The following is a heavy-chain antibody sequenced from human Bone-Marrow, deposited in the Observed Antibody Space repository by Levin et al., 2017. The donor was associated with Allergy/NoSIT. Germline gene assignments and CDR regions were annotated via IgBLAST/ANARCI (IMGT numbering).Heavy chain of an antibody. V-gene: IGHV3-23*01. D-gene: IGHD3-22*01. J-gene: IGHJ4*02. CDR2: ISGSGGST. CDR1: GFTFSSYA. Sequence: GGSLRLSCAASGFTFSSYAMSWVRQAPGKGLEWVSAISGSGGSTYYADSVKGRFTISRDNSKNTLYLQMNSLRAEDTAVYYCAKDPLSGYFHSDYFDYWGQGTLVTVSS. CDR3: AKDPLSGYFHSDYFDY.